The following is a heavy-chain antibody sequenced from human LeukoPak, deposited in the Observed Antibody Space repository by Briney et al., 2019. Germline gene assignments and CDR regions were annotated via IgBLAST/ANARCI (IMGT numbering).Heavy chain of an antibody. CDR3: ARDHEYDILTGQTSYCYGMDV. CDR1: GYTFNSYG. J-gene: IGHJ6*02. V-gene: IGHV1-18*01. D-gene: IGHD3-9*01. CDR2: ISAYNGNT. Sequence: ASVKVSCKASGYTFNSYGISWVRQAPGQGLEWMGWISAYNGNTNYAQKLQGRVTMPTDTSTSTAYMELRSLRSDDTAVYYCARDHEYDILTGQTSYCYGMDVWGQGTTVTVS.